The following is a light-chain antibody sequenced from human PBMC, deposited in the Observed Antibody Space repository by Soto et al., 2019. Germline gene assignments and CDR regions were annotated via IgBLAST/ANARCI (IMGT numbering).Light chain of an antibody. CDR2: GAS. CDR3: KQYKEWPPFT. J-gene: IGKJ5*01. CDR1: QSVNIY. V-gene: IGKV3D-15*01. Sequence: IVMKQSPATLSVSPGEGAALSCLASQSVNIYLAWYQQKPGQAPRLLIFGASYRATGIPARFSGSGSGTEFNLTISSLQSEDFAVYYCKQYKEWPPFTFGQGTRLEIK.